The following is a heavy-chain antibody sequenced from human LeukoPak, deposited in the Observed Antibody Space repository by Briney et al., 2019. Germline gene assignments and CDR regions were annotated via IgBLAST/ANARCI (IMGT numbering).Heavy chain of an antibody. V-gene: IGHV3-43*02. CDR3: ATWAFYHSLDV. CDR2: IDKDGRST. D-gene: IGHD1-26*01. CDR1: GFTLGAFA. Sequence: GGSLRLSCAASGFTLGAFAMHWVRQAPGKGLEWVSLIDKDGRSTYYADSVKGRFTISRDNSKNSLYLQMNSLRTEDTALYYCATWAFYHSLDVWGQGATVTVSS. J-gene: IGHJ6*02.